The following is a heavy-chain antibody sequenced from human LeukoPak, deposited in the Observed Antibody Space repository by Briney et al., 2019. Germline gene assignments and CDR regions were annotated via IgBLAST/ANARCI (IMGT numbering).Heavy chain of an antibody. D-gene: IGHD6-13*01. J-gene: IGHJ3*02. V-gene: IGHV4-38-2*02. CDR2: IYHSGRT. Sequence: SETLSLTCTVSGYSISSGYYWGWIRQPPGKGLEWIGSIYHSGRTFYNPSLKSRVTMSVDTSKNQFSLKLSSVTAADTAVYYCARGAAGVNAFDIWGQGTMVTVSS. CDR1: GYSISSGYY. CDR3: ARGAAGVNAFDI.